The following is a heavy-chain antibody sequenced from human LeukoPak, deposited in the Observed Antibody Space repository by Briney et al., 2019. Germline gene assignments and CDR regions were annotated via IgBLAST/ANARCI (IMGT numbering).Heavy chain of an antibody. CDR2: LYPGDSDS. Sequence: GESLKISCKAYGYSFFSNYWIAWVRQMPGKGLEWMGILYPGDSDSRYSPSFQGQVTISADRSISTAYLHWSSLKVSDTDMYYCARASRDGYNQNFDYWGQGTLVTVSS. CDR3: ARASRDGYNQNFDY. V-gene: IGHV5-51*01. D-gene: IGHD5-24*01. CDR1: GYSFFSNYW. J-gene: IGHJ4*02.